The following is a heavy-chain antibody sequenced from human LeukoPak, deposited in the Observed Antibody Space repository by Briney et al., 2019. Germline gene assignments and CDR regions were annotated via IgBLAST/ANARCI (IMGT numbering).Heavy chain of an antibody. CDR1: GGSISSYY. J-gene: IGHJ4*02. CDR3: ARAPTAFCLSTNCQPYFDY. V-gene: IGHV4-4*07. D-gene: IGHD2-2*01. CDR2: IYTGGST. Sequence: SETLSLTCTVSGGSISSYYWSWIRQSAGKGLEWIGRIYTGGSTSYNLSLESRVTMSVHTSKNQFSLKLSSVTAADTAVYYCARAPTAFCLSTNCQPYFDYWGQGTLVTVSS.